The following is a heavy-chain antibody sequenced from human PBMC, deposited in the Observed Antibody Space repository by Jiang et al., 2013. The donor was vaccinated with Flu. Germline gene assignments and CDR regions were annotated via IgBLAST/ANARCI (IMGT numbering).Heavy chain of an antibody. D-gene: IGHD2-15*01. CDR1: GYIFTNYD. J-gene: IGHJ4*02. CDR3: ARGRGVFRSGGSQWAYYYFDD. Sequence: SGAEVKKPGASVRVSCKAPGYIFTNYDINWVRQATGQGLGWMGWMSPYSGNTGYAQKFRGRVTMTTNTSISTAYMELTSLGSEDTAVYYCARGRGVFRSGGSQWAYYYFDDWGQGTLVTVSS. V-gene: IGHV1-8*01. CDR2: MSPYSGNT.